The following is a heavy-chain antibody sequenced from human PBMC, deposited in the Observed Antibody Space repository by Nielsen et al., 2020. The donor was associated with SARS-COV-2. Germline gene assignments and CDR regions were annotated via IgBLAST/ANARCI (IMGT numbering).Heavy chain of an antibody. V-gene: IGHV3-9*01. J-gene: IGHJ6*02. CDR1: GFTFDDYA. CDR2: ISWNSGSI. CDR3: ASSSGNLYYYYGMDV. Sequence: SLKISCAASGFTFDDYAMHWVRQAPGKGLEWVSGISWNSGSIGYADSVKGRFTISRDNAKNSLYLQMNSLRAEDTALYHCASSSGNLYYYYGMDVWGQGTTVTVSS. D-gene: IGHD6-13*01.